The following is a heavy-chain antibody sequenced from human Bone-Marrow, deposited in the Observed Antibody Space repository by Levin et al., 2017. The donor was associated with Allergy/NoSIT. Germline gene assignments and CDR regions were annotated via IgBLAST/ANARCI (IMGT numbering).Heavy chain of an antibody. J-gene: IGHJ4*02. Sequence: KTSETLSLTCTVSGGFIRSSSYYWGWIRQSPGKGLQYIGNIYYTGDTYYDPSLKSRLVISLDKSKNQFFLHLSSVTAADSAVYYCVAHFDFWGGYADYWGQGTLVSVSS. CDR2: IYYTGDT. V-gene: IGHV4-39*01. CDR3: VAHFDFWGGYADY. D-gene: IGHD3-3*01. CDR1: GGFIRSSSYY.